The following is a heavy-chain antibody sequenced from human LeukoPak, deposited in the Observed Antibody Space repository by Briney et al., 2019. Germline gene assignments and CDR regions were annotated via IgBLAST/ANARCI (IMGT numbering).Heavy chain of an antibody. Sequence: GSLRLSCAASGFTFTSYIMNWVRQAPGKGLEWVSSISSNGDNIYYADSLKGRFTISRDNAKNSLYLQMDSLTAEDTAVYYCARESAVSLDYWGQGTLVTVSS. CDR1: GFTFTSYI. V-gene: IGHV3-21*01. CDR2: ISSNGDNI. CDR3: ARESAVSLDY. J-gene: IGHJ4*02. D-gene: IGHD2-2*01.